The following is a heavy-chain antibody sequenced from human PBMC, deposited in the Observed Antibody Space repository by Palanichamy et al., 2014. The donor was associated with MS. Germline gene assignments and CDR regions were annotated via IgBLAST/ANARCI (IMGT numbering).Heavy chain of an antibody. CDR3: ARSAYSSGWAHFDY. CDR2: IWYDGSNK. V-gene: IGHV3-33*01. D-gene: IGHD6-19*01. Sequence: QVQLVESGGGVVQPGRSLRLSCAASGFTFSSYGMHWVRQAPGKGLEWVAVIWYDGSNKYYADSVKGRFTISRDNFKNTLYLQMNSLRAEDTAVYNCARSAYSSGWAHFDYWGQGTLVTVSS. CDR1: GFTFSSYG. J-gene: IGHJ4*02.